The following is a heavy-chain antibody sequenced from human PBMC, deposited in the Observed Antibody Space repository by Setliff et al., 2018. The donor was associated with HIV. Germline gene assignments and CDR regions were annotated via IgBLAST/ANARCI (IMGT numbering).Heavy chain of an antibody. V-gene: IGHV3-48*01. J-gene: IGHJ4*02. Sequence: GGSLRLSCAASGFIFGTYSMNWVRQAPGKGLEWVSYISSSSTTIYYADSVKGRFTISRDNAKNSVYLQIDSLRVEDTAVYYCARGTSGSGWYGDYWGQGTLVTV. CDR2: ISSSSTTI. D-gene: IGHD6-19*01. CDR1: GFIFGTYS. CDR3: ARGTSGSGWYGDY.